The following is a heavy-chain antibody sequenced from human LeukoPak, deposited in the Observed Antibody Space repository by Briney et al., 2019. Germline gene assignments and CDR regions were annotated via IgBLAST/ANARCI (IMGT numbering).Heavy chain of an antibody. CDR2: ISYDGSNK. J-gene: IGHJ4*02. V-gene: IGHV3-30*03. CDR3: ARDPDPIDGANFHY. CDR1: GFTFSSYG. Sequence: GGSLRLSCAASGFTFSSYGMYWVRQPPGQGLEWVAAISYDGSNKYYADSVKGRFTISRDNSKNTLYLQMNSLRAEDTAVYYCARDPDPIDGANFHYWGQGTLVTVSS. D-gene: IGHD5-24*01.